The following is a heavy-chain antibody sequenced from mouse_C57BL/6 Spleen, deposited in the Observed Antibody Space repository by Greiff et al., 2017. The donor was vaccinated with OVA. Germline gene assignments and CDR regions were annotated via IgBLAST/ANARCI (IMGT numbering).Heavy chain of an antibody. V-gene: IGHV5-4*01. CDR3: ARDTTVVATEWYFDV. CDR2: ISDGGSYT. Sequence: EVQVVESGGGLVKPGGSLKLSCAASGFTFSSYAMSWVRQTPEKRLEWVATISDGGSYTYYPDNVKGRFTISRDNAKNNLYLQMSHLKSEDTAMYYCARDTTVVATEWYFDVWGTGTTVTVSS. J-gene: IGHJ1*03. CDR1: GFTFSSYA. D-gene: IGHD1-1*01.